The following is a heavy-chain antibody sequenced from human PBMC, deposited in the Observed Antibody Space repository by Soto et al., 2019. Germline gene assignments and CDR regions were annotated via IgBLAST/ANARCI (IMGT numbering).Heavy chain of an antibody. CDR1: VLTFSIYW. CDR3: ARGDTAMVIDY. CDR2: INSVGTTT. J-gene: IGHJ4*02. D-gene: IGHD5-18*01. Sequence: HPGGSLRLSCAASVLTFSIYWMHWVRQAPGKGLVWVSRINSVGTTTTYADSMKGRFTISRDNAKNTLYLQMNSLRAEDTAVYYCARGDTAMVIDYWGQGTQVTVSS. V-gene: IGHV3-74*01.